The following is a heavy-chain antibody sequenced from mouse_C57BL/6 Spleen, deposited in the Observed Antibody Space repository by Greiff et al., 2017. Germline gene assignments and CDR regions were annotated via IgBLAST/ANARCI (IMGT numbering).Heavy chain of an antibody. V-gene: IGHV1-5*01. Sequence: VQLQQSGTVLARPGASVKMSCKTSGYTFTSYWMHWVKQRPGQGLEWIGAIYPGNSDTSYNQKFKGKAKLTAVTSASTAYMELSSLTNEDSAVYYCTSPPVGYYAMGYWGQGTSVTVSS. CDR1: GYTFTSYW. J-gene: IGHJ4*01. CDR2: IYPGNSDT. CDR3: TSPPVGYYAMGY.